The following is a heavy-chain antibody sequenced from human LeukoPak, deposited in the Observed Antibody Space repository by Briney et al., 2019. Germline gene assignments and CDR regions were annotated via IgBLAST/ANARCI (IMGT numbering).Heavy chain of an antibody. J-gene: IGHJ4*02. CDR1: GGSFSGYY. V-gene: IGHV4-34*01. Sequence: MSSETLSLTCAVYGGSFSGYYWSWIRQPPGKGLEWIGEINHSGSTNYNPSLKSRVTISVDTSKNQFSLKLSSVTAADTAVYYCARREWIQLWRYWGQGTLVTVPS. CDR3: ARREWIQLWRY. D-gene: IGHD5-18*01. CDR2: INHSGST.